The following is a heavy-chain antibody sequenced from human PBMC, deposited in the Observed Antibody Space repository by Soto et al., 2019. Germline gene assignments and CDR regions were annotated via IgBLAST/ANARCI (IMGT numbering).Heavy chain of an antibody. CDR3: ASSREDFWSGYYTF. V-gene: IGHV1-69*01. Sequence: QVQLVQSGAEVKKPASSVTVSCKASGGTFSSYAISWVRQAPGQGLEWMGGIIPIFGTANYSQKFQGRVTITADECTSTAYMELSSLRSEDTAVYYCASSREDFWSGYYTFWGHGTLVTVSS. CDR2: IIPIFGTA. D-gene: IGHD3-3*01. CDR1: GGTFSSYA. J-gene: IGHJ4*01.